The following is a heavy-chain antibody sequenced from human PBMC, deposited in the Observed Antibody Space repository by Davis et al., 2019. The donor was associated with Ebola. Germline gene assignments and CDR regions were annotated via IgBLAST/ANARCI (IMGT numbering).Heavy chain of an antibody. CDR3: AKVELMGY. Sequence: GESLKISCAASGFTFDEYAMHWVRQAPGKGLEWVAVISYDGSNKYYADSVKGRFTISRDNSKNTLYLQMNSLRAEDTAVYYCAKVELMGYWGQGTLVTVSS. CDR1: GFTFDEYA. J-gene: IGHJ4*02. D-gene: IGHD1-26*01. V-gene: IGHV3-30*18. CDR2: ISYDGSNK.